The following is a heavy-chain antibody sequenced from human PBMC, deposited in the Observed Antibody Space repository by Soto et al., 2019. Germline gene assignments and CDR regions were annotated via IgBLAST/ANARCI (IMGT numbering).Heavy chain of an antibody. D-gene: IGHD5-12*01. J-gene: IGHJ6*02. Sequence: GGSLRLSCAASGFTVSSNYMSWVRQAPGKGLEWVSVIYSGGSTYYADSVKGRFTISRDNSKNALYLQMNSLRAEDTAVYYCAIARDVASYCGMHVSGQATTVTGSS. CDR1: GFTVSSNY. CDR2: IYSGGST. V-gene: IGHV3-53*01. CDR3: AIARDVASYCGMHV.